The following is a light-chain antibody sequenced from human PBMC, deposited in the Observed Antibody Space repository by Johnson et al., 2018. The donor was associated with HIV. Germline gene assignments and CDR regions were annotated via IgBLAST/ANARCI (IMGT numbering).Light chain of an antibody. CDR1: SSNIGNNY. Sequence: QSVLTQPPSVSAAPGQKVTISCSGSSSNIGNNYVSWYQQLPGTAPNLLIYDNNKRPSGIPDRFSGSTSATSSTLSITGLQPGDEADYYCGTWDSSLSAYVFGTGTKVTVL. J-gene: IGLJ1*01. CDR3: GTWDSSLSAYV. V-gene: IGLV1-51*01. CDR2: DNN.